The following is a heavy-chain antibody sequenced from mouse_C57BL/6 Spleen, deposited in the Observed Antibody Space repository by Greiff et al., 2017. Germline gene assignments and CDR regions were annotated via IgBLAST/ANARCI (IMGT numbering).Heavy chain of an antibody. D-gene: IGHD3-2*02. V-gene: IGHV1-74*01. CDR1: GYTFTSYW. CDR2: IHPSDSDT. CDR3: AITAQATDYYAMDY. Sequence: QVQLKQPGAELVKPGASVKVSCKASGYTFTSYWMHWVKQRPGQGLEWIGRIHPSDSDTNYNQKFKGKDTLTVDKSSSTAYMQLSSLTSEASAVYYCAITAQATDYYAMDYWGQGTSVTVSS. J-gene: IGHJ4*01.